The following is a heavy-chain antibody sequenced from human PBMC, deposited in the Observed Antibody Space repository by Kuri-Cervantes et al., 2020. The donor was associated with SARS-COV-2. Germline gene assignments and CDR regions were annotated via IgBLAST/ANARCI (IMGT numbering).Heavy chain of an antibody. CDR2: ISGPGRTT. CDR1: GFTFSGHW. J-gene: IGHJ4*02. Sequence: GESLKISCAASGFTFSGHWIHWVRQAPGKGLEWVSAISGPGRTTHYADSVKGRFTISRDNSKNTLYLQMNSLRAEDTAIYYCAKDLSSSVAGSNLDSWGQGTLVTVSS. CDR3: AKDLSSSVAGSNLDS. V-gene: IGHV3-23*01. D-gene: IGHD6-19*01.